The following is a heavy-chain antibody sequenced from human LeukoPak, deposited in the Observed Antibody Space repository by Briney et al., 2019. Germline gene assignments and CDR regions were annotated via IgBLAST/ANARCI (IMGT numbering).Heavy chain of an antibody. Sequence: GESLKSSCKVSSYIFTTYWIGWVRQMPEKGLEWMGTIYPGDVDARYSPSFQGQVTISADTSITTAYLQWSSLKASDTAMYYCARRFSTTDPFDYWGQRALVTASS. CDR2: IYPGDVDA. CDR3: ARRFSTTDPFDY. CDR1: SYIFTTYW. V-gene: IGHV5-51*01. J-gene: IGHJ4*02. D-gene: IGHD4-17*01.